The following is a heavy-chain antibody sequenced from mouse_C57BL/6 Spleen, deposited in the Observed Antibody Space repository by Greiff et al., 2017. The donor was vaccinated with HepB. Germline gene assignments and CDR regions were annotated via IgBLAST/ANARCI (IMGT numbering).Heavy chain of an antibody. CDR3: AREDSSGYYAMDY. D-gene: IGHD3-2*02. CDR1: GYTFTDYN. CDR2: INPNNGGT. J-gene: IGHJ4*01. V-gene: IGHV1-22*01. Sequence: VQLKQSGPELVKPGASVKMSCKASGYTFTDYNMHWVKQSHGKSLEWIGYINPNNGGTSYNQKFKGKATLTVNKSSSTAYMELRSLRSEDSAVYYCAREDSSGYYAMDYWGQGTSVTVSS.